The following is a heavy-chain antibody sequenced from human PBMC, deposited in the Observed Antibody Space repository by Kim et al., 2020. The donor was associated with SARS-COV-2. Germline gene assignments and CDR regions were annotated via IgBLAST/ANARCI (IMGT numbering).Heavy chain of an antibody. CDR1: GFTFSSYA. Sequence: GGSLRLSCAASGFTFSSYAMSWVRQAPGKGLEWVSAISGSGGSTYYADSVKGRFTISRDNSKNTLYLQMNSLRAEDTAVYYCAFWAGAPVSNYDFWSGYYNGYFQHWGQGTLVTVSS. CDR3: AFWAGAPVSNYDFWSGYYNGYFQH. CDR2: ISGSGGST. D-gene: IGHD3-3*01. J-gene: IGHJ1*01. V-gene: IGHV3-23*01.